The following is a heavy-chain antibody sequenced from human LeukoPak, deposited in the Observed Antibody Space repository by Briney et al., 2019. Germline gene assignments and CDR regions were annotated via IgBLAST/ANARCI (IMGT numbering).Heavy chain of an antibody. CDR3: TRDFFSYSGSFWASFDI. J-gene: IGHJ3*02. CDR2: IRSKAYGGTT. V-gene: IGHV3-49*04. CDR1: GFTFGDYA. D-gene: IGHD1-26*01. Sequence: GGSLRLSCTASGFTFGDYAMSWVRQAPGKGLEWVGSIRSKAYGGTTEYAASVKGRFTISRDDSKSIAYLQMNSLKTEDTAVYYCTRDFFSYSGSFWASFDIWGQGTMVTVSS.